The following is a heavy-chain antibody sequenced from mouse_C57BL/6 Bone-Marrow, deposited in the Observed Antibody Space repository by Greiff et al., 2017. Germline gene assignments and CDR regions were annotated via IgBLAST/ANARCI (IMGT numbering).Heavy chain of an antibody. CDR1: GFNIKDDY. Sequence: VQLQQSGAELVRPGASVKLSCTASGFNIKDDYMHWVKQRPEQGLEWIGWIDPENGDTEYASKFQGKATITADTSSNTAYLQLSSLTSEDTAVYYFTTWYYYCSFAYWGQGTLVTVSA. V-gene: IGHV14-4*01. J-gene: IGHJ3*01. CDR3: TTWYYYCSFAY. CDR2: IDPENGDT. D-gene: IGHD1-1*01.